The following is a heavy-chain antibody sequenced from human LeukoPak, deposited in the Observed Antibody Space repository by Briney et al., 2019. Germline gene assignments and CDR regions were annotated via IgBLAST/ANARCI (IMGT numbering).Heavy chain of an antibody. CDR1: GGSLSHYY. CDR3: ARGPAAGSNFAWFDP. CDR2: INHSGST. V-gene: IGHV4-34*01. D-gene: IGHD3-10*01. Sequence: PSETLSLTCAVYGGSLSHYYWSWIRRPPGKGLECIGEINHSGSTNYNPSLKSRVTISVDMSKNQFSLELTSVTAADTAVYYCARGPAAGSNFAWFDPWGQGTLVTVSS. J-gene: IGHJ5*02.